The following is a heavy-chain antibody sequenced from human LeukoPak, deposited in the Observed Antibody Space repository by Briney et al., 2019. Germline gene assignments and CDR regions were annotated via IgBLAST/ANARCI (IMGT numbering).Heavy chain of an antibody. J-gene: IGHJ5*02. D-gene: IGHD3-3*02. CDR3: ARAKSHFEHSQRVSGWFDP. CDR2: ISSSGSTI. V-gene: IGHV3-48*03. Sequence: PGGSLRLSCAASGFTFSSYEMNWVRQAPGKGLEWVSYISSSGSTIYYADSVKGRFTISRDNAKNSLYLQMNSLRAEDTAVYYCARAKSHFEHSQRVSGWFDPWGQGTLVTVSS. CDR1: GFTFSSYE.